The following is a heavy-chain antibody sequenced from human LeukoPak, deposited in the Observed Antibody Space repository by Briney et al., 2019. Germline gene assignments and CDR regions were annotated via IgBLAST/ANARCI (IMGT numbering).Heavy chain of an antibody. Sequence: GGSLRLSCAASGFTFSSYGMHWVRQAPGKGLEWVSTITGSGDTTYYADSVKGRFTISRDNSKNTLYLQMNVLRAEDTAVYYCAKAKTQAMVLPGNYWGQGTLVTVSS. J-gene: IGHJ4*02. CDR2: ITGSGDTT. CDR1: GFTFSSYG. D-gene: IGHD5-18*01. CDR3: AKAKTQAMVLPGNY. V-gene: IGHV3-23*01.